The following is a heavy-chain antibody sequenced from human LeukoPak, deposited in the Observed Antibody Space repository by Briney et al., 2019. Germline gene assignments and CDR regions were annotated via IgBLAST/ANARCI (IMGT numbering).Heavy chain of an antibody. D-gene: IGHD3-10*01. CDR2: ISSSGSTI. CDR1: GFTFITYS. J-gene: IGHJ6*03. V-gene: IGHV3-48*04. Sequence: GGSLRLSCAASGFTFITYSMNWVRQAPGKELEWVSYISSSGSTIYYADSVKGRFTISRDNAKNSLYLQMNSLRAEDTAVYYCARGSYGSGSYYSYYYYYYMDVWGKGTTVTVSS. CDR3: ARGSYGSGSYYSYYYYYYMDV.